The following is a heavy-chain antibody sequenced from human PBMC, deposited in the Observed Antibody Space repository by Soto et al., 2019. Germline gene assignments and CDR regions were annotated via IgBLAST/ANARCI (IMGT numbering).Heavy chain of an antibody. CDR2: IDPSAAHT. D-gene: IGHD3-22*01. Sequence: LGESLKISCQGSGYSFAGYWITWVRQKAGKGLEWMGRIDPSAAHTYYSPSFRGHVTISATTSITTVFLQWSSLRASDTAMYYCARQIYDSDTGPNFQYYFDSWGQGTPVTVSS. CDR1: GYSFAGYW. J-gene: IGHJ4*02. V-gene: IGHV5-10-1*01. CDR3: ARQIYDSDTGPNFQYYFDS.